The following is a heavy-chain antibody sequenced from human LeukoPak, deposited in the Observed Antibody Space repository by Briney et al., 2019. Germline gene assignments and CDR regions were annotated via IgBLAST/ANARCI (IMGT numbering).Heavy chain of an antibody. Sequence: SETLSLTCTVSGGSISPYYWSWIRQPPGRGLEWIGYIYYSGSTNYNPSLKSRVTMSVDTSKNQFSLKLTSVTAADTAVYYCARYDFNKFFDYWGQGILVTVSS. CDR3: ARYDFNKFFDY. J-gene: IGHJ4*02. D-gene: IGHD3-3*01. CDR1: GGSISPYY. CDR2: IYYSGST. V-gene: IGHV4-59*01.